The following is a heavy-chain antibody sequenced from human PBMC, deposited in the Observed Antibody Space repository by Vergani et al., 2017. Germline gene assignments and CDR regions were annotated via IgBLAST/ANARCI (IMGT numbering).Heavy chain of an antibody. CDR1: EYSFGNYW. J-gene: IGHJ4*02. CDR3: ARHTTYSDS. D-gene: IGHD1-1*01. CDR2: IYPADSVT. V-gene: IGHV5-51*01. Sequence: EVELVQSGPEMRKPGESLKISCKGSEYSFGNYWIGWVRQMPGKGLEWMGIIYPADSVTRYRPSFQGQVTISADKSISTAFLQWDSLKASATALYYCARHTTYSDSWGQGTLVTVSS.